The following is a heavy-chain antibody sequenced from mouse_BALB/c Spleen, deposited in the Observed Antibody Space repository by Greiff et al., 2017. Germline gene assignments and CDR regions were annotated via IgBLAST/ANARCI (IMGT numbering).Heavy chain of an antibody. D-gene: IGHD2-14*01. V-gene: IGHV5-6*02. J-gene: IGHJ3*01. CDR3: ARYDPAWFAY. CDR2: ISSGGSYT. CDR1: GFTFSSYG. Sequence: DVMLVESGGDLVKPGGSLKLSCAASGFTFSSYGMSWVRQTPDKRLEWVATISSGGSYTYYPDSVKGRFTISRDNAKNTLYLQMSSLKSEDTAMYYCARYDPAWFAYWGQGTLVTVSA.